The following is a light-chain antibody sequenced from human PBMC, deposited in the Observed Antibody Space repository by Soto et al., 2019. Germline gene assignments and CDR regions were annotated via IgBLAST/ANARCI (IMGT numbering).Light chain of an antibody. CDR1: QSVSRC. Sequence: EIVLTQSPATLSLSPVEIATLSCRASQSVSRCLAGYQQKPGQAPRLRICDASNRATGIQDRFSGNGSGTDFHLPIGSLEPEDFTVYDCQQRSDWPSTFGGGTPVQLK. V-gene: IGKV3-11*01. CDR3: QQRSDWPST. CDR2: DAS. J-gene: IGKJ4*01.